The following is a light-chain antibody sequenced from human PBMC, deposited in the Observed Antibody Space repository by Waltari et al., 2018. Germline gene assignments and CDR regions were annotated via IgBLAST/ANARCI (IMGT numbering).Light chain of an antibody. CDR1: QSVLHSPNNQHY. CDR2: WAS. Sequence: DIAMTQSPDSLAVSLGERATLNCRSSQSVLHSPNNQHYLAWYQQKPGQPPKLLVYWASTRESGVPDRFSGSGSGTDFTLTISSLQAEDVAVYYCQQYFRTPLTFGPGTTVEIK. CDR3: QQYFRTPLT. J-gene: IGKJ3*01. V-gene: IGKV4-1*01.